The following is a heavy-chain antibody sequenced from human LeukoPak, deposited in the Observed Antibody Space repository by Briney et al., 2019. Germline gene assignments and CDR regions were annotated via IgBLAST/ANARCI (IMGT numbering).Heavy chain of an antibody. D-gene: IGHD3-3*01. CDR1: GFTFSNYA. CDR2: ISGSGAYT. V-gene: IGHV3-23*01. CDR3: TKDTIFDL. J-gene: IGHJ3*01. Sequence: TGGSLRLSCAASGFTFSNYAMSWVRQAPGKGLEWVSVISGSGAYTYSTDSVKGRFTISRDNSKNTVYLQMNSLRAEDTAVYFCTKDTIFDLWGQGTMVTVSS.